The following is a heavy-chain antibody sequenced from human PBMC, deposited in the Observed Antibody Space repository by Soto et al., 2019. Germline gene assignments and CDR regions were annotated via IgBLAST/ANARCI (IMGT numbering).Heavy chain of an antibody. V-gene: IGHV3-11*06. Sequence: QVQLVESGGGLVKPGGSLRLSCAASGFTFSDYYMSWIRQDPGKGLEWVSYISGSGTYTNYGDSVKGRFTISRDNAKNSLYLQMNSLRAEDTAVYYCVRGGSYCGGDCFDYWGQGTLVTGSS. CDR1: GFTFSDYY. CDR2: ISGSGTYT. J-gene: IGHJ4*02. CDR3: VRGGSYCGGDCFDY. D-gene: IGHD2-21*02.